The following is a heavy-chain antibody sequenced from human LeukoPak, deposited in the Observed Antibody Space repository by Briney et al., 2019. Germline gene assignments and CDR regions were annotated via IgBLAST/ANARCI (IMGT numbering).Heavy chain of an antibody. CDR2: IIPILGIA. J-gene: IGHJ4*02. CDR3: AREGSGGNYPYFDY. V-gene: IGHV1-69*04. CDR1: GGTFSSYT. D-gene: IGHD4-11*01. Sequence: ASVKVSCKASGGTFSSYTISWVRQAPGQGLEWMGRIIPILGIANYAQKFQGRVTITADKSTSTAYMELSSLGSEDTAVYYCAREGSGGNYPYFDYWGQGTLVTASS.